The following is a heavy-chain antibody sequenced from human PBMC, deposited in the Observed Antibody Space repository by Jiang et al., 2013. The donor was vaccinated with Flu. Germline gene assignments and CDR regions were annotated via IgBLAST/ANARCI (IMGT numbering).Heavy chain of an antibody. Sequence: IRSKAYGGTTEYAASVKGRFTISRDDSKSIAYLQMNSLKTEDTAVYYCTSLYSLYYFDYWGQGTLVTVSS. J-gene: IGHJ4*02. D-gene: IGHD2-21*01. CDR3: TSLYSLYYFDY. V-gene: IGHV3-49*02. CDR2: IRSKAYGGTT.